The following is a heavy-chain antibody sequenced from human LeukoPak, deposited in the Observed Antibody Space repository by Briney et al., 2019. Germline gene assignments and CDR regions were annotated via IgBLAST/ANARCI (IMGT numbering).Heavy chain of an antibody. V-gene: IGHV3-11*01. CDR2: ISSSGSTI. Sequence: GGSLRLSCAASGFTFSDYYMSWLRQAPGKGREWGSYISSSGSTIYYADSVKGRFTISRDNAKNSLYLQMNSLRAEDTAVYYCARVRPLPYYMDVWGKGTTVTISS. J-gene: IGHJ6*03. CDR3: ARVRPLPYYMDV. CDR1: GFTFSDYY.